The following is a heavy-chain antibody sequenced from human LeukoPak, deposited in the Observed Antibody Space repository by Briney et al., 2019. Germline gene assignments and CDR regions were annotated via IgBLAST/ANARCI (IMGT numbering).Heavy chain of an antibody. CDR2: IYPGDSDT. V-gene: IGHV5-51*01. Sequence: GESLKISCKGSGYSFTSYWIGWVRQMPGKGLEWMGIIYPGDSDTRYSPSFQGQVTISADKSISTAYLQWSSLKASDTAMYYCAGHAGGYSYGQRAFDIWGQGTMATVSS. CDR1: GYSFTSYW. CDR3: AGHAGGYSYGQRAFDI. D-gene: IGHD5-18*01. J-gene: IGHJ3*02.